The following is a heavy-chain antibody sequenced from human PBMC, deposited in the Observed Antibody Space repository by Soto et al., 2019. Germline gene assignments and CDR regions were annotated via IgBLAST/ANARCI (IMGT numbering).Heavy chain of an antibody. V-gene: IGHV4-34*01. CDR3: ARLASRLSTSGYSLYYYYYYMDV. CDR1: GGSFSGYY. J-gene: IGHJ6*03. Sequence: SETLSLTCAVYGGSFSGYYWSWIRQPPGKGLEWIGEINHSGSTNYNPSLKSRVTISVDTSKNQFSLKLSSVTAADTAVYYCARLASRLSTSGYSLYYYYYYMDVWGKGTTVTVSS. CDR2: INHSGST. D-gene: IGHD3-3*01.